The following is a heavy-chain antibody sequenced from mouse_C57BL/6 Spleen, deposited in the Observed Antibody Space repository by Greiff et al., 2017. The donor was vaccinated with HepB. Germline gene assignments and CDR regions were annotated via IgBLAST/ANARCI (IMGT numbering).Heavy chain of an antibody. J-gene: IGHJ3*01. CDR2: IDPSDSYT. CDR3: ASGLGRGFAY. Sequence: QVQLQQPGAELVKPGASVKLSCKASGYTFTSYWMQWVKQRPGQGLEWIGEIDPSDSYTNYNQKFKGKATLTVDTSSSTAYMQLSSLTSEDSAVYYCASGLGRGFAYWGQGTLVTVSA. D-gene: IGHD4-1*01. V-gene: IGHV1-50*01. CDR1: GYTFTSYW.